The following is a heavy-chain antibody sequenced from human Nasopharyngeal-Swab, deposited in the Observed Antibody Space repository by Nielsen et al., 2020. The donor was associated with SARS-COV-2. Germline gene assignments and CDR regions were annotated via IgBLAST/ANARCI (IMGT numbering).Heavy chain of an antibody. D-gene: IGHD6-19*01. Sequence: GESLKISCTGSGFTFSDSYMGWIRQAPGKGLEWVAYISSSGRHIYYADSVKGRFTISRDNAKNSLFLLMDSLRVEDTALYYCAGGNQWLSFDLWGQGTLVTVSS. CDR2: ISSSGRHI. V-gene: IGHV3-11*04. CDR3: AGGNQWLSFDL. CDR1: GFTFSDSY. J-gene: IGHJ4*02.